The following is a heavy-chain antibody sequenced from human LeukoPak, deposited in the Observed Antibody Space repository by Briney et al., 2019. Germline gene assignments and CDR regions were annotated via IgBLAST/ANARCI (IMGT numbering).Heavy chain of an antibody. CDR1: GGSISSYY. CDR3: ARHVGEAYFDY. CDR2: IYQSGST. D-gene: IGHD3-16*01. Sequence: SETLSLTCTVSGGSISSYYWGWIRQPPGKGREWIGYIYQSGSTNYNPSLKSRVTISADTSKNQFSLTLRSVTAADSAVYYCARHVGEAYFDYWGQGTLVTVSS. J-gene: IGHJ4*02. V-gene: IGHV4-59*08.